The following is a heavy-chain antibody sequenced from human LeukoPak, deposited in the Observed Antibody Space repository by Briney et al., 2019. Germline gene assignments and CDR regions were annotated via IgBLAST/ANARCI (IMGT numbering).Heavy chain of an antibody. D-gene: IGHD3-10*02. CDR1: GYTFTGYY. V-gene: IGHV1-2*02. CDR3: AREGMFGELLFDY. J-gene: IGHJ4*02. CDR2: INPNSGGT. Sequence: ASVKVSCKASGYTFTGYYMHWVRQAPGQGLEWMGWINPNSGGTNYAQKFRGRVTMTRDTSISTAYMELSRLRSDDTAVYYCAREGMFGELLFDYWGQGALVTVSS.